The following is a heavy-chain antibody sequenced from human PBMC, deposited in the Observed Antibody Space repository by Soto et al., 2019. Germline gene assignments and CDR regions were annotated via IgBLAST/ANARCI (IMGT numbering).Heavy chain of an antibody. CDR3: AKDDDWNVKGSVFDP. V-gene: IGHV3-11*05. D-gene: IGHD1-1*01. J-gene: IGHJ5*02. Sequence: GGSQRLSSAASGFSFSDYYMSWIRQAPGKGLEWVSYISSSSSYTNYADSVKGRFTISRDNAENSLYLQMSSLRPEDTALYYCAKDDDWNVKGSVFDPWGQGTLVTVSS. CDR1: GFSFSDYY. CDR2: ISSSSSYT.